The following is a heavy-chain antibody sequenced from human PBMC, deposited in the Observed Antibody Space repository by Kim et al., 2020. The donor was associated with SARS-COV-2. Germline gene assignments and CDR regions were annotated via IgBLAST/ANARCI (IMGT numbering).Heavy chain of an antibody. J-gene: IGHJ4*02. V-gene: IGHV5-51*01. Sequence: SPSFQGQVTISADKSISTAYLQWSSLKASDTAMYYCARRRDYDFWSGYGHWGQGTLVTVSS. D-gene: IGHD3-3*01. CDR3: ARRRDYDFWSGYGH.